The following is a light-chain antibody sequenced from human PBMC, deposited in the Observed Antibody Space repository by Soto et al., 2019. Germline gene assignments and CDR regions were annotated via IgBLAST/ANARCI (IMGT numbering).Light chain of an antibody. CDR2: EVS. V-gene: IGLV2-23*02. Sequence: QSVLTQPASVSGSPGQSITISCTGTSSDVGSYNLVSWYQHHPGKAPKLMIFEVSKRPSGVSNRFSGSKSGNTASPTISGLQAEDEAEYYCCSYAGTYVFGTGTKVTVL. J-gene: IGLJ1*01. CDR1: SSDVGSYNL. CDR3: CSYAGTYV.